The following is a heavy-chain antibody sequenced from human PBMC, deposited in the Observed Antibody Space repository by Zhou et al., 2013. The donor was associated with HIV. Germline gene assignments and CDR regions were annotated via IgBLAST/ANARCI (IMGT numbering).Heavy chain of an antibody. D-gene: IGHD1-1*01. CDR1: PYTFTSFG. Sequence: QLVQSGAEVKKPGASVKVSCKASPYTFTSFGIGWVRQAPGQGLEWMGWVSSYSGDSNYAQKFQDRVTMTTDASTSTAYMELRSLRSDDTAVYYCARRGTWGDRFNVIRGGLDVWGQGTTVTVSS. CDR3: ARRGTWGDRFNVIRGGLDV. V-gene: IGHV1-18*01. J-gene: IGHJ6*02. CDR2: VSSYSGDS.